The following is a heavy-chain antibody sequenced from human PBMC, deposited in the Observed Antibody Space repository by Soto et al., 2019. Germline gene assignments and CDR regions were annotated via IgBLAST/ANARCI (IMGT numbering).Heavy chain of an antibody. CDR3: ARDREVAGKLDYFVY. D-gene: IGHD6-19*01. V-gene: IGHV1-18*01. J-gene: IGHJ4*02. CDR1: GYTFTSYG. Sequence: ASVKVSCKASGYTFTSYGISWVRQAPGQGLEWMGWISAYNGNTNYAQKLQGRVTMTTDTSTSTAYMELRSLRSDDTAVYYCARDREVAGKLDYFVYWGQGTLVTVSS. CDR2: ISAYNGNT.